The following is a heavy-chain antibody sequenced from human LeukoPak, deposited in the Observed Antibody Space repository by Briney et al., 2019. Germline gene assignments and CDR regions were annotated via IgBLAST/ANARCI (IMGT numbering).Heavy chain of an antibody. D-gene: IGHD6-13*01. Sequence: GSLRLSCAASGFTFSSYAMHWVRQAPGKGLEWVAVISYDGSNKYYADSVKGRFTISRDNSKNTLYLQMNSLRAEDTAVYYCARDSPSRIDFEPSSSWQNDAFDIWGQGTMVTVSS. CDR3: ARDSPSRIDFEPSSSWQNDAFDI. J-gene: IGHJ3*02. CDR2: ISYDGSNK. CDR1: GFTFSSYA. V-gene: IGHV3-30*04.